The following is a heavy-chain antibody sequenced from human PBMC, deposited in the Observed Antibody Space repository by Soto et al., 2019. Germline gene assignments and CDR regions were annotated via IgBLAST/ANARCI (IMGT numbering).Heavy chain of an antibody. V-gene: IGHV2-5*01. Sequence: QITLKESGPTLVKPTQTLTLTCTFSGFSLSTSGVDVGWIRQPPGKALEWLALIYWYDDKRYSPSLKSSLTITXXTXKXXVVPTLTNMDPVDTATYYCAHRRPYSISPAYFFDYWGQGTLVTVSS. CDR1: GFSLSTSGVD. CDR3: AHRRPYSISPAYFFDY. D-gene: IGHD6-6*01. CDR2: IYWYDDK. J-gene: IGHJ4*02.